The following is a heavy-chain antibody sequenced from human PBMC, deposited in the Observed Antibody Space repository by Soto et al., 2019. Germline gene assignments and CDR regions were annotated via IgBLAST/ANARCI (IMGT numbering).Heavy chain of an antibody. CDR2: IYSGGST. CDR3: ARARRHYDFWSGYFFDY. V-gene: IGHV3-66*01. CDR1: GFTVSSNY. Sequence: GGSLRLSCAASGFTVSSNYMSWVRQAPGKGLEWVSVIYSGGSTYYADSVKGRFTISRDNSKNTLYLQMNSLRAEDTAVYYCARARRHYDFWSGYFFDYWGQGTLVTVSS. J-gene: IGHJ4*02. D-gene: IGHD3-3*01.